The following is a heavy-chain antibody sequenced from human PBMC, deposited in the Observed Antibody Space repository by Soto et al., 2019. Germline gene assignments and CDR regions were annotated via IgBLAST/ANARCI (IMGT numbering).Heavy chain of an antibody. CDR2: IYPSDSDT. CDR3: ARGGVSTRTFDY. Sequence: GESLKICCKGSGYNFAGYWIAWVRQMPGKGLELMGIIYPSDSDTRYRPSFQGQVTISADKSISSAYLQWSSLRASDTAMYYCARGGVSTRTFDYWGQGTPVTVSS. D-gene: IGHD3-3*01. CDR1: GYNFAGYW. J-gene: IGHJ4*02. V-gene: IGHV5-51*01.